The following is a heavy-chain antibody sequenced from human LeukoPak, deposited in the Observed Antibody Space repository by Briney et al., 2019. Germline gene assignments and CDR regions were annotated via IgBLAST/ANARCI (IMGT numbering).Heavy chain of an antibody. J-gene: IGHJ4*02. CDR1: GLTFSNYW. V-gene: IGHV3-7*01. Sequence: GGSLRLSCAASGLTFSNYWMSWVRQGPGKGLEWVANIKHDGSEKYYIDSVKGRFTISRDNAKNSLYLQMNSLRAEDTAVYYCARDPGKIEYSSSYWGQGTLVTVSS. D-gene: IGHD6-6*01. CDR3: ARDPGKIEYSSSY. CDR2: IKHDGSEK.